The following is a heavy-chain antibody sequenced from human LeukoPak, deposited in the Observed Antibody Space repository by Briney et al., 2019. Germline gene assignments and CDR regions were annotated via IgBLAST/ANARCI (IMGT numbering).Heavy chain of an antibody. CDR2: IYTSGST. J-gene: IGHJ4*02. D-gene: IGHD2/OR15-2a*01. V-gene: IGHV4-4*09. CDR1: GGSISSYY. CDR3: ARQGISYYFDY. Sequence: SDTLSLTCTVSGGSISSYYWSWIRQPPGKGLEWIGYIYTSGSTNCNPSLKSRVTISVDPSKNQFSLKLSSVTAADTAVYYCARQGISYYFDYWGQGTLVTVSS.